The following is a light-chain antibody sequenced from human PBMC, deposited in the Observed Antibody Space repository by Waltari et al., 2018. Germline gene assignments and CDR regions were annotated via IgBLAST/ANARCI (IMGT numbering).Light chain of an antibody. V-gene: IGKV3-20*01. CDR3: QQHGSSPPYT. CDR2: GAS. Sequence: EVVLTQSPGTLSLSPGERATLSCRASQSVSRSFLGWYQQKPGQALRLLIFGASRRATGIPDRFSGSGSGTDFTLTISRLEPEDSAVYYCQQHGSSPPYTFGQGTKLEIK. J-gene: IGKJ2*01. CDR1: QSVSRSF.